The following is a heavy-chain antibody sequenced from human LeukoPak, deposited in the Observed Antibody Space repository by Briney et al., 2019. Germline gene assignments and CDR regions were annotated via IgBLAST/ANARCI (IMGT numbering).Heavy chain of an antibody. CDR2: ISWNSGSI. J-gene: IGHJ4*02. D-gene: IGHD2-8*01. Sequence: GGSLRLSCAASGSTFDDYAMHWVRQAPGKGLEWVSGISWNSGSIGYADSVKGRFTISRDNAKNSLYLQMNSLRAEDMALYYCAKDYCTNGVCYGFDYWGQGTLVTVSS. CDR1: GSTFDDYA. V-gene: IGHV3-9*03. CDR3: AKDYCTNGVCYGFDY.